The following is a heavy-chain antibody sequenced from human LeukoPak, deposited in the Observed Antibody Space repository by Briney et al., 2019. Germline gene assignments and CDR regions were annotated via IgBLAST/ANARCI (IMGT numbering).Heavy chain of an antibody. J-gene: IGHJ4*02. CDR2: IYTSGGT. D-gene: IGHD2-2*01. V-gene: IGHV4-4*07. Sequence: SETLSLTCTVSGGSISSYYWSWIRQPAGKGLEWIGRIYTSGGTNYNPSLKSRVTMSVDTSKNQFSLKLSSVTAADTAVYYCARDFSPAIGYCSSTSCAFDYWGQGTPVTVSS. CDR1: GGSISSYY. CDR3: ARDFSPAIGYCSSTSCAFDY.